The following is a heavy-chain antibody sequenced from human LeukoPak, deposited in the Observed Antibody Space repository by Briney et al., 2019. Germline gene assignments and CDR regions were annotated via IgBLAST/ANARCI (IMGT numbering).Heavy chain of an antibody. CDR2: IYYSGST. CDR1: GGSISSSSYY. Sequence: PSETLSLTCTVSGGSISSSSYYWGWIRKPPGKGLEWIGSIYYSGSTYYNPSLKSRVTISVDTAKNQFSLKLSSVTAADTAVYYCARHLIPGWFDPWGQGTLVTVSS. V-gene: IGHV4-39*01. J-gene: IGHJ5*02. CDR3: ARHLIPGWFDP.